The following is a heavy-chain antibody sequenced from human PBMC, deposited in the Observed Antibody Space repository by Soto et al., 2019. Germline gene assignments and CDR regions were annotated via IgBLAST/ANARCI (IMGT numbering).Heavy chain of an antibody. V-gene: IGHV3-21*01. Sequence: GGSLRLSCAASGFTFSSYSMNWVRQAPGKGLEWVSSISSSSSYIYYADSVKGRFTISRDNAKNSLYLQMNSLRAEDTAVYYCARDSYHYYDSSGYTQFDYWGQGTLVTVSS. D-gene: IGHD3-22*01. CDR2: ISSSSSYI. CDR1: GFTFSSYS. CDR3: ARDSYHYYDSSGYTQFDY. J-gene: IGHJ4*02.